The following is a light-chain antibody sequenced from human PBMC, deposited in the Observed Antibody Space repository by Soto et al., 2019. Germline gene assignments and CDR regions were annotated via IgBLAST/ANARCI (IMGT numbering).Light chain of an antibody. CDR3: QQYNNWPPST. CDR2: GAS. CDR1: QSVSSN. V-gene: IGKV3-15*01. J-gene: IGKJ5*01. Sequence: EIVMTQSPATLSVSPGGRATLSCRAGQSVSSNLAWYQQKPGQAPRLLIYGASTRATGIPARFIGSGSGTEFTLTISSLQSEDFAVYYCQQYNNWPPSTFGQGTRLDIK.